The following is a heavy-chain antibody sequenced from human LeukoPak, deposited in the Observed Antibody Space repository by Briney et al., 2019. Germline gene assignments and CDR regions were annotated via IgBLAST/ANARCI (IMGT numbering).Heavy chain of an antibody. J-gene: IGHJ4*02. V-gene: IGHV3-48*04. D-gene: IGHD3-10*01. CDR2: ISSSGSTI. Sequence: GGSLRLSCAASGFTFSSYSMNWVRQAPGKGLEWVSYISSSGSTIYYADSVKGRFTISRDNAKNSLYLQMNSLRAEDTAVHYCARARSQYYYGSGSSNYWGQGTLVTVSS. CDR1: GFTFSSYS. CDR3: ARARSQYYYGSGSSNY.